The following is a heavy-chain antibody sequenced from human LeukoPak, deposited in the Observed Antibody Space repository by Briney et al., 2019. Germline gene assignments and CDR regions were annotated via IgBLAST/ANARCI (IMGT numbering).Heavy chain of an antibody. Sequence: PGGSLRLSCAASGFTFDDYGMSWVRQAPGKGLEWVSGINWNGGSTGYADSVKGRFTISRDNAKNSLYLQMNSLRAEDTALYHCARLAMIAAADYYYFDYWGQGTLVTVSS. J-gene: IGHJ4*02. CDR2: INWNGGST. D-gene: IGHD6-13*01. CDR1: GFTFDDYG. V-gene: IGHV3-20*01. CDR3: ARLAMIAAADYYYFDY.